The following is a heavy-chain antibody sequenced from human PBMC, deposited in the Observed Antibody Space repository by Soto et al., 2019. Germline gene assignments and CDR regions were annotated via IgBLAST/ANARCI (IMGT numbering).Heavy chain of an antibody. CDR1: GFTVSSSYA. D-gene: IGHD3-10*01. V-gene: IGHV3-23*01. CDR2: TSGSGGSR. J-gene: IGHJ4*02. Sequence: LRLSCAASGFTVSSSYAMSWVRQAPGKGLEWVSSTSGSGGSRHYADSVKGRFSIFRDNSKNKVYLKMNSLRAEDTAIYYCVKDVGYGFILFDFWGQGTLVTVSS. CDR3: VKDVGYGFILFDF.